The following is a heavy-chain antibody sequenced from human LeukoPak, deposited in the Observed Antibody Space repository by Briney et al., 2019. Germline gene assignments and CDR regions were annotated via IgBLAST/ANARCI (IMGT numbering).Heavy chain of an antibody. J-gene: IGHJ5*02. V-gene: IGHV4-34*11. D-gene: IGHD3-10*01. CDR3: ARDYYGSGSYRWFDP. Sequence: SETLSLTCAVYGGSFSGYYWSWIRQPPGKGLEWIGCIYHSGSTYYNPSLKSRVTISVDTSKNQFSLTLSSVTAADTAVYYCARDYYGSGSYRWFDPSGQGTLGTASS. CDR2: IYHSGST. CDR1: GGSFSGYY.